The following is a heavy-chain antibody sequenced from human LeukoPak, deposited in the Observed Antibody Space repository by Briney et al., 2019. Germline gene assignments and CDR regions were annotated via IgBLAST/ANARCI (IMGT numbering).Heavy chain of an antibody. CDR1: GGTFSSYA. J-gene: IGHJ4*02. CDR3: ASRGFGVTGEVDY. CDR2: INPSGGST. D-gene: IGHD3-10*01. Sequence: ASVKVSCKASGGTFSSYAISWVRQAPGQGLEWVGIINPSGGSTSYAQKFQGRVTMTRDMSTSTVYMELSSLRSEDTAVYYCASRGFGVTGEVDYWGQGTLVTVSS. V-gene: IGHV1-46*01.